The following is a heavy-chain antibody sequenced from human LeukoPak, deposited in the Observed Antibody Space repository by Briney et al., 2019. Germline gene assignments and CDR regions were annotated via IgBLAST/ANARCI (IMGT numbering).Heavy chain of an antibody. V-gene: IGHV3-20*04. J-gene: IGHJ6*03. CDR3: ARDGGSGSYYYYMDV. CDR1: GFTFDDYG. D-gene: IGHD3-10*01. CDR2: INWNGGST. Sequence: GGSLRLSCAASGFTFDDYGMSWVRQAPGKGLEWVSGINWNGGSTGYADSVKGRFTISRDNAKNSLYPQMNSLRAEDTALYYCARDGGSGSYYYYMDVWGKGTTVTVSS.